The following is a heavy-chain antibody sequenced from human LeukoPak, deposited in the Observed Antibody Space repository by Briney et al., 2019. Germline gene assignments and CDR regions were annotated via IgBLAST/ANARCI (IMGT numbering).Heavy chain of an antibody. J-gene: IGHJ4*02. CDR1: GFTFSDHY. Sequence: GGSLRLSCAASGFTFSDHYMDWVRQAPGKGLEWVSYISSSSSYTNYADSVKGRFTISRDNAKNSLYLQMNSLRAEDTAVYYCARDLLVRAIDYWGQGTLVTVSS. D-gene: IGHD3-10*01. CDR2: ISSSSSYT. CDR3: ARDLLVRAIDY. V-gene: IGHV3-11*05.